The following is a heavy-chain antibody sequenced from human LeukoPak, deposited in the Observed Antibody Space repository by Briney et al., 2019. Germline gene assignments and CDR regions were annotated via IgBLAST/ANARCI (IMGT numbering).Heavy chain of an antibody. D-gene: IGHD5-24*01. Sequence: PGGSLRLSCAASGFTFSSYAMSWVRQAPGKGLEWVSAISGSGGSTYYADSVKGRFTISRDNSKNTLYLQVNSLRAEDTAVYFCAKDDAWLQFNDWGQGTLVTVSS. CDR3: AKDDAWLQFND. V-gene: IGHV3-23*01. CDR2: ISGSGGST. CDR1: GFTFSSYA. J-gene: IGHJ4*02.